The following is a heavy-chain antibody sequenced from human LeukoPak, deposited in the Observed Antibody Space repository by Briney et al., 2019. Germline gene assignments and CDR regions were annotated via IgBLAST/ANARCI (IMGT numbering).Heavy chain of an antibody. CDR1: GFTFSSYG. V-gene: IGHV3-33*01. CDR3: ARGPFPDYYYYYGMDV. Sequence: GGSLRLSCAASGFTFSSYGMHWVRQAPGKGLEWVAVIWYDGSNKYYADSVKGRFTISRDNSKNTLFLQMNSLRAEDTAVYYCARGPFPDYYYYYGMDVWGQGTTVTVSS. CDR2: IWYDGSNK. J-gene: IGHJ6*02. D-gene: IGHD3-16*01.